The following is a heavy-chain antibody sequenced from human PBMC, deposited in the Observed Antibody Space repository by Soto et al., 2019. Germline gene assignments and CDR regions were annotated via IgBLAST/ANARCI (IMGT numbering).Heavy chain of an antibody. CDR3: ARPPIKYCSSISCSPDYNYYMDV. V-gene: IGHV4-34*04. Sequence: QVQLQQWGAGLLKPSGTLSLTCGVSGGSLSDYYWSWIRQPPGKGLEWIGEINHSGSTNLNPSLKSRATISVDMSKNQFSRTLSSVTAADTALYYCARPPIKYCSSISCSPDYNYYMDVWGTGTAVTVSS. CDR1: GGSLSDYY. CDR2: INHSGST. J-gene: IGHJ6*03. D-gene: IGHD2-2*01.